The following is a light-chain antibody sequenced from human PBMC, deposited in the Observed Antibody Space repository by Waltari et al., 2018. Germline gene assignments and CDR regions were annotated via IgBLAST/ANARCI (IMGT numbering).Light chain of an antibody. Sequence: DVVMTQSPESLAVSLGERATINCKSNKSLLYSSNNKNYLTWYQQKPGQPPNLLIYWASTRESGVPDRFSGSGSGTDFTLTISSLQAEDVAVYYCHQYYTTPWTFGQGAKVEIK. CDR2: WAS. V-gene: IGKV4-1*01. CDR3: HQYYTTPWT. CDR1: KSLLYSSNNKNY. J-gene: IGKJ1*01.